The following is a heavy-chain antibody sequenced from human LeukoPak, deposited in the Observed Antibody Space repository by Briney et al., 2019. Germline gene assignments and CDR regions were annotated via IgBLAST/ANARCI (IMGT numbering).Heavy chain of an antibody. CDR2: IDSDGSGT. Sequence: PGGSLRLSCAASGFTFTNYCMHWVRQVPGKGLVWVSRIDSDGSGTVYPASVKGRFTISRDNAKNMLYLQMNSLRAEDTAVYHCARGPVGLSSLDSWGQGTLVTVSS. J-gene: IGHJ4*02. CDR3: ARGPVGLSSLDS. CDR1: GFTFTNYC. D-gene: IGHD2-15*01. V-gene: IGHV3-74*01.